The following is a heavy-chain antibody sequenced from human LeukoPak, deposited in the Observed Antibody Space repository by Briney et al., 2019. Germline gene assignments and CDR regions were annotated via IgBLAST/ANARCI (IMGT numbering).Heavy chain of an antibody. D-gene: IGHD3-16*01. J-gene: IGHJ3*02. CDR2: IYPDDSDT. CDR1: GYSFTNYW. V-gene: IGHV5-51*01. CDR3: ARIWLRAFDI. Sequence: GESLKISCKGSGYSFTNYWIAWVRQMPGKGLEWMGIIYPDDSDTRYSPSFQGQVTISADKSISTAYLQWSGLKAWDTAMYYCARIWLRAFDIWGQGTMVTVSS.